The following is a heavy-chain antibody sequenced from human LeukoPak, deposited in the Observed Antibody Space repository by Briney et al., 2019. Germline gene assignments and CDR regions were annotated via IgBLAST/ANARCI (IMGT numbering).Heavy chain of an antibody. CDR3: ARRRNRYSYGFDY. V-gene: IGHV1-2*02. CDR1: GYTFTGYY. CDR2: INPNSGGT. Sequence: ASVKVSCKASGYTFTGYYMHWVRQAPGQGLEWMGWINPNSGGTNYAQKFQGRVTMTRDTSISTAYMELSRLRSDDTAVYYCARRRNRYSYGFDYWGQGTLVTVSS. D-gene: IGHD5-18*01. J-gene: IGHJ4*02.